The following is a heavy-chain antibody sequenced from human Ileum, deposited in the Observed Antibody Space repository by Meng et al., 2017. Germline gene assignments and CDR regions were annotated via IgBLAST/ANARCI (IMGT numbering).Heavy chain of an antibody. CDR1: GDSISSRDW. J-gene: IGHJ4*02. V-gene: IGHV4-4*02. CDR2: ISQESGRT. CDR3: VRNEGYSLGD. D-gene: IGHD2-21*01. Sequence: VPVTGPGPGLVKPSGTLSLPCCGSGDSISSRDWWSWVRQPPGKGLEWIGEISQESGRTNYNPSLKSRVTISLDKSKNQFSLNLNSVTAADTAVYYCVRNEGYSLGDWGQGTLVTVSS.